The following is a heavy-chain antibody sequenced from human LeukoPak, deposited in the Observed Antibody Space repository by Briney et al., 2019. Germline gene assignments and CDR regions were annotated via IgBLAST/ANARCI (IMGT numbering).Heavy chain of an antibody. Sequence: GGSLRLSCAASGFTFSDYYMSWIRQAPGKGLEWVSYISSSSSYTNYADSVKGRFTISRDNAKNSLYLQMKSLRAEDTAVYYCAGEHRRRLLWFGESHNYYYGMDVWGKGTTVTVSS. CDR1: GFTFSDYY. CDR2: ISSSSSYT. D-gene: IGHD3-10*01. CDR3: AGEHRRRLLWFGESHNYYYGMDV. V-gene: IGHV3-11*06. J-gene: IGHJ6*04.